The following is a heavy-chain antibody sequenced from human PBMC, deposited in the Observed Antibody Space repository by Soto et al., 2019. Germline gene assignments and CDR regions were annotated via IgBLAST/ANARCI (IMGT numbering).Heavy chain of an antibody. CDR1: GGSISSYY. CDR3: ARACSSNSCYDVFDY. D-gene: IGHD2-2*01. CDR2: IYTSGST. J-gene: IGHJ4*02. Sequence: SETLSLTCTVSGGSISSYYWSWIRQPAGKGLEWIGRIYTSGSTNYNPSLKSRVTMSVDTSKNQFSLKLSSVTAADTAVYYCARACSSNSCYDVFDYWGQGTLVTAPQ. V-gene: IGHV4-4*07.